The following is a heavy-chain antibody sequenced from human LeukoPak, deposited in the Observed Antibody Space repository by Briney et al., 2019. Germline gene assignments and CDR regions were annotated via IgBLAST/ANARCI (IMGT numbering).Heavy chain of an antibody. CDR3: ARAPSSGYYPVAFDI. Sequence: SETLSLTCAVYGGSFSGYYWSWIRQPPGKGLEWIGEINHSGSTNYNPSLKSRVTTSVDTSKNQFSLKLSSVTAADTAVYYCARAPSSGYYPVAFDIWGQGTMVTVSS. CDR2: INHSGST. J-gene: IGHJ3*02. D-gene: IGHD3-22*01. CDR1: GGSFSGYY. V-gene: IGHV4-34*01.